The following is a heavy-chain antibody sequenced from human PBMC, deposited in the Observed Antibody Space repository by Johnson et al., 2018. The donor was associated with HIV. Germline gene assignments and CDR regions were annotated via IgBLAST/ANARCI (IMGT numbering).Heavy chain of an antibody. CDR2: IYSGGST. CDR3: ARVQWLILDAFDI. D-gene: IGHD6-19*01. V-gene: IGHV3-66*03. CDR1: GFTVSSNY. Sequence: EVQLVESGGGLIQPGGSLRLSCAASGFTVSSNYMSWVRQAPGKGLEWVSVIYSGGSTYYADSVKGRFTISRDNSKNTLYLQMNSLRAEDTAVYYCARVQWLILDAFDIWGQGTMVTVSS. J-gene: IGHJ3*02.